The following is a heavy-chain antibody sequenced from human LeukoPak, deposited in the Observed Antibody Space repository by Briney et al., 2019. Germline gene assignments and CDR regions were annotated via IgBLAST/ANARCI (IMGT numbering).Heavy chain of an antibody. CDR2: ISSSGSTI. J-gene: IGHJ4*02. V-gene: IGHV3-48*03. CDR3: AGGYSGSYGDLDY. CDR1: GFTFSSYE. Sequence: PVGSLRLSCAASGFTFSSYEMNWVRQAPGKGLEWVSYISSSGSTIYYADSVKGRFTISRDNAKNSLYLQMNSLRAEDTAVYYCAGGYSGSYGDLDYWGQGTLVTVSS. D-gene: IGHD1-26*01.